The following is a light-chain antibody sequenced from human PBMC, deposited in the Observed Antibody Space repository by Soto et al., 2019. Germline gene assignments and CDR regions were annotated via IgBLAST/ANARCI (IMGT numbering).Light chain of an antibody. Sequence: EIVMTQSPATLSVSPGERATLSCRASQSVYSNLAWYQQRPGQAPRLLIYRASTRATGIPARFSGSGSGTEFTLTISSLQSEDFAVYYCQHYQNLWAFGQGTKVEIK. CDR3: QHYQNLWA. J-gene: IGKJ1*01. CDR2: RAS. V-gene: IGKV3-15*01. CDR1: QSVYSN.